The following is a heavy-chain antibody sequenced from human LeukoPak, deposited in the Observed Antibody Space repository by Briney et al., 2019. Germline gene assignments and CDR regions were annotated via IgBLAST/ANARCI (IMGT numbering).Heavy chain of an antibody. Sequence: GGSLRLSCAASGLTFSNYAMSWVRQAPGKGLEWVSAIRGSGGSTYYADSVKGRFTISRDNSKNTLYLQMNSLRAEDTAVYYCAKTHQPEEFHDFLTGYFYMDVWGKGTTVTVSS. D-gene: IGHD3-9*01. CDR1: GLTFSNYA. V-gene: IGHV3-23*01. J-gene: IGHJ6*03. CDR2: IRGSGGST. CDR3: AKTHQPEEFHDFLTGYFYMDV.